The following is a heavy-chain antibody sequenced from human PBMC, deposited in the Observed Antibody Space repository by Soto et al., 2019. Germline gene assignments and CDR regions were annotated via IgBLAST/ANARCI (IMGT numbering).Heavy chain of an antibody. D-gene: IGHD7-27*01. CDR3: AKDESGEADI. J-gene: IGHJ3*02. V-gene: IGHV4-4*07. CDR1: GGSLTAYS. CDR2: IDTSGKT. Sequence: PSETLSLTCTVSGGSLTAYSWNWIRQPVGKGLEWIGRIDTSGKTDYIPSLKSRLTMSIDRFKNQFSLNLKFVTAADTAVYFCAKDESGEADIWGQGTMVTV.